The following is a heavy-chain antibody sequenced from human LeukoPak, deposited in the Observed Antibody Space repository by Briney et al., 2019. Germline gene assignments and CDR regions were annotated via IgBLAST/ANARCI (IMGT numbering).Heavy chain of an antibody. CDR2: IKQDGSEK. Sequence: GGSLRLSCVVSGFTLSGNWMNWVRQAPGKGLEWVANIKQDGSEKYYVDSVKGRFTISRDNAKNSLYLQMNSLRAEDTAVYYCARDLSLLWFGELSIPYYYYMDVWGKGTTVTVSS. CDR1: GFTLSGNW. D-gene: IGHD3-10*01. CDR3: ARDLSLLWFGELSIPYYYYMDV. J-gene: IGHJ6*03. V-gene: IGHV3-7*01.